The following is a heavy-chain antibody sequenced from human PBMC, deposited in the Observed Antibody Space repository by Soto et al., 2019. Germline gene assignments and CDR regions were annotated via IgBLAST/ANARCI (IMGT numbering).Heavy chain of an antibody. CDR2: NSGSGGST. V-gene: IGHV3-23*01. D-gene: IGHD3-10*01. CDR1: GFTFSSSA. Sequence: GGSLRLSCAASGFTFSSSAMSWVRQAPGKGLEWVSANSGSGGSTYYADAVKGRYTISRDNSKNTLDQQMNSPRAEDTAVYYCAKDVIRAYYYVSGTLNWYDPWGQGTLVTVSS. J-gene: IGHJ5*02. CDR3: AKDVIRAYYYVSGTLNWYDP.